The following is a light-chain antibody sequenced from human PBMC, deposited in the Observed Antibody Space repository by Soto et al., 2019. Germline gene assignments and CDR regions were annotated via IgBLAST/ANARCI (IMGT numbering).Light chain of an antibody. CDR2: GAS. Sequence: EIVMTQSPATLSVSPGERVTLSCRASQSVRSNLAWYQQKPGQVPRVLIYGASTRAIGIPDRFSGSGSGTEFTLTISSLQSDAFAVYYCQHYNNLWGFGGGTKVEIK. V-gene: IGKV3-15*01. J-gene: IGKJ4*02. CDR3: QHYNNLWG. CDR1: QSVRSN.